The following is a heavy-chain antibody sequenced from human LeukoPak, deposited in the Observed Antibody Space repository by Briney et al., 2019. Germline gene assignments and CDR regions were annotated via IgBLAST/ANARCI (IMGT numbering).Heavy chain of an antibody. CDR2: INHSGST. V-gene: IGHV4-34*01. CDR1: GGSFSGYY. D-gene: IGHD6-13*01. Sequence: SETPSLTCAVYGGSFSGYYWSWIRQPPGKGLEWIGEINHSGSTNYNPSLKSRVTISVDTSKNQFSLKLSSVTAADTAVYYCARGIAAAGIGPFDYWGQGTLVTVSS. J-gene: IGHJ4*02. CDR3: ARGIAAAGIGPFDY.